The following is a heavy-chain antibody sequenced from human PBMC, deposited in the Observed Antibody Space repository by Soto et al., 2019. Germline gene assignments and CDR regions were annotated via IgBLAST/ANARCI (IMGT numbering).Heavy chain of an antibody. V-gene: IGHV4-39*01. CDR2: IYYSGST. CDR3: ARQDYTHYGP. J-gene: IGHJ5*02. Sequence: PSETLSLTCTVSGASITSSTYYWGWIRQPPGKGLEWIGSIYYSGSTYYNPSLKSRLTISVDTSKNQFSLNLSSVTAADTAVYYCARQDYTHYGPRGQRALVTGSS. CDR1: GASITSSTYY. D-gene: IGHD4-4*01.